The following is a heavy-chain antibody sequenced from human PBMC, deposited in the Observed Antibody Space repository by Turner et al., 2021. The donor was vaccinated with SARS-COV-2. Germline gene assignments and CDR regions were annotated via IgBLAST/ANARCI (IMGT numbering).Heavy chain of an antibody. CDR1: GFTFDDYA. CDR3: AKDIGSGYGDYFDY. D-gene: IGHD4-17*01. V-gene: IGHV3-9*01. J-gene: IGHJ4*02. Sequence: EVQLVESGGGLVQPGRSLRISCAASGFTFDDYAMHWVRQAPGKGLEWVSGISWNSGSIGYADSVKGRFTISRDNAKNSLYLQMNSLRAEDTALYYCAKDIGSGYGDYFDYWGQGTLVTVSS. CDR2: ISWNSGSI.